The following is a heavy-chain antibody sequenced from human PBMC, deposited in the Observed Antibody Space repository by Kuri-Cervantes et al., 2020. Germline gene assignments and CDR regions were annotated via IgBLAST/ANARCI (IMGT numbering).Heavy chain of an antibody. CDR3: ARHDGSYGSGSYYAFDI. Sequence: SETLSLTCTVSGGSISSGGYYWSWIRQPPGKGLEWIGYIYYSGSTYYNPSLKSRVTISVDTSNNPSNNQFSLKLSSVTAADTAVYYCARHDGSYGSGSYYAFDIWGQGTMVTVSS. CDR2: IYYSGST. J-gene: IGHJ3*02. CDR1: GGSISSGGYY. V-gene: IGHV4-31*03. D-gene: IGHD3-10*01.